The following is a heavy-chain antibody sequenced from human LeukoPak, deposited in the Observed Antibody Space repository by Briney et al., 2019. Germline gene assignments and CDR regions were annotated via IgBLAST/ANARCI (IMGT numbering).Heavy chain of an antibody. CDR2: IWPGDSDT. Sequence: GESLKVSCKGSGYIFISNWIGWARQMPGQGLEWMGFIWPGDSDTRYSPSFQGQVTISADKSITTAYLQWSSLKASDTAMYYCERLTNTGSNAFDIWGQGTMVTVSS. V-gene: IGHV5-51*01. CDR3: ERLTNTGSNAFDI. J-gene: IGHJ3*02. D-gene: IGHD2-8*02. CDR1: GYIFISNW.